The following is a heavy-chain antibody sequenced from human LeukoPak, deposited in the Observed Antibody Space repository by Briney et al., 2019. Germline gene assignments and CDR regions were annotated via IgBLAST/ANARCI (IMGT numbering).Heavy chain of an antibody. CDR1: GGSFSGYY. J-gene: IGHJ5*02. CDR2: INHSGYT. CDR3: AASGGPINWFDP. V-gene: IGHV4-34*01. D-gene: IGHD2-15*01. Sequence: SETLSLACAVYGGSFSGYYWGWIRQPPGKGLQWIGEINHSGYTNYNPSLKSRVTISLDTSKNQFSLKLTSVTAADTAVYYCAASGGPINWFDPWGQGTLVTVSS.